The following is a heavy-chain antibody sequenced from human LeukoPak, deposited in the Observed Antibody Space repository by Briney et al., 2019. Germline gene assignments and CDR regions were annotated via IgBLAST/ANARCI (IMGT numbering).Heavy chain of an antibody. D-gene: IGHD2-2*01. V-gene: IGHV3-30*04. CDR2: ISYDGSNK. CDR3: AKDLAVLGYCSSTSCEFDY. Sequence: GGSLRLSCAASGFTFSSYAMHWVRQAPGKGLEWVAVISYDGSNKYYADSVKGRFTISRDNSKNTLYLQMNSLRAEDTAVYYCAKDLAVLGYCSSTSCEFDYWGQGTLVTVSS. J-gene: IGHJ4*02. CDR1: GFTFSSYA.